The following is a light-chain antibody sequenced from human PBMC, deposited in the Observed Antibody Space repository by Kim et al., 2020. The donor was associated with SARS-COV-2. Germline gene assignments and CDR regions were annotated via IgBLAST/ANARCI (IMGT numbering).Light chain of an antibody. CDR3: QQYHSYAVT. CDR1: QSISSW. J-gene: IGKJ4*01. Sequence: GDRVTITCRASQSISSWLAWYQQKPGKAPKLLIYKASTLESGVPSRFSGSGSGTEFTLTISSLQPDDFATYYCQQYHSYAVTFGGGTKVEIK. CDR2: KAS. V-gene: IGKV1-5*03.